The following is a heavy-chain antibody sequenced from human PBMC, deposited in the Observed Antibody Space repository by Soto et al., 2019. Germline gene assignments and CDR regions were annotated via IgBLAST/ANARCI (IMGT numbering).Heavy chain of an antibody. J-gene: IGHJ6*02. V-gene: IGHV3-53*01. CDR2: IYSGGST. CDR1: GFPVSSNY. Sequence: PGGSMRLSCAAAGFPVSSNYMSWVRPAPGKGLEWVSVIYSGGSTYYADSVKGRFTISRDNSKTTLYLQMNSLRAEDTAVYYCARVTSSSWYDYGMDVWGQGTTVTSP. D-gene: IGHD6-13*01. CDR3: ARVTSSSWYDYGMDV.